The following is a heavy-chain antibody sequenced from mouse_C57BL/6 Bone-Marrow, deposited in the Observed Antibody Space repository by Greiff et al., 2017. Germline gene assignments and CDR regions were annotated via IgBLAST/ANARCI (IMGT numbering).Heavy chain of an antibody. CDR1: GYTFTSYW. CDR2: IYPGNSDT. J-gene: IGHJ3*01. Sequence: EVQVVESGTVLARPGASVKMSCKTSGYTFTSYWMHWVKQRPGQGLEWLGAIYPGNSDTSYNQKFKGKAKLTAVTSASTAYMELSSRTNEDSAVYYCTRRRGYYGSSYVAGFAYWGQGALVTVSA. D-gene: IGHD1-1*01. CDR3: TRRRGYYGSSYVAGFAY. V-gene: IGHV1-5*01.